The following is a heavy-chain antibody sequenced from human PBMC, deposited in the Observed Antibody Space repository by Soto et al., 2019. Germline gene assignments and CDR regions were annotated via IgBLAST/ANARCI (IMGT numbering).Heavy chain of an antibody. D-gene: IGHD5-18*01. CDR2: IWYDVNNK. Sequence: PGGSLILSCVASGFTFGSSGMHWVRQAPGKGLESVAVIWYDVNNKNYADSVKGRFTTSRDNSKNTLYLPINSPRAEDTAVYYCAREVHTAMAPSFEYWGQGTPVTSPQ. J-gene: IGHJ4*02. CDR3: AREVHTAMAPSFEY. CDR1: GFTFGSSG. V-gene: IGHV3-33*01.